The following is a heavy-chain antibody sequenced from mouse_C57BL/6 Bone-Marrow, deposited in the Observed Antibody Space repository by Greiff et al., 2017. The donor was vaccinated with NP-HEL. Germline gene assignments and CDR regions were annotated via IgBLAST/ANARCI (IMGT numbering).Heavy chain of an antibody. CDR2: ITPGSGST. J-gene: IGHJ3*01. D-gene: IGHD1-1*01. Sequence: LQQSGAELMKPGASVKLSCKATGSTFTGYWIEWVKQRPGHGLEWIGEITPGSGSTNYNEKFKGKATFTADTSSNTAYMQLSSLTTEDSASYCCAHYGSSSAWFAYWGQGTLVTVSA. CDR1: GSTFTGYW. V-gene: IGHV1-9*01. CDR3: AHYGSSSAWFAY.